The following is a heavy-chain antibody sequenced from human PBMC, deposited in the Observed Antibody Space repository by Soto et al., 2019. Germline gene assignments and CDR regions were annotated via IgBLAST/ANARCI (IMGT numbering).Heavy chain of an antibody. V-gene: IGHV3-23*01. CDR1: GFTFSSYA. CDR3: AKTVTYYDFWRSPQYYFDY. Sequence: GGSLRLSCAASGFTFSSYAMSWVRQAPGKGLEWVSAISGSGGSTYYADSVKGRFTISRDNSKNTLYLQMNSLRAEDTAVYYCAKTVTYYDFWRSPQYYFDYWGQGTLVTVSS. CDR2: ISGSGGST. J-gene: IGHJ4*02. D-gene: IGHD3-3*01.